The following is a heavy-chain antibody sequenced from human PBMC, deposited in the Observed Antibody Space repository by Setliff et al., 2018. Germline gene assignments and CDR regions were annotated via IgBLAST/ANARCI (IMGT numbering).Heavy chain of an antibody. CDR2: ISAYSGYT. V-gene: IGHV1-18*01. Sequence: ASVKVSCKVSGYTFTSYGISWVRQVPGQGLEWMGWISAYSGYTNYAQKFQGRVTITADESTSTAYMELSSLRSEDTAVYYCARDGDNYYDSSGYYLNHAFDIWGQGTMVTVSS. J-gene: IGHJ3*02. D-gene: IGHD3-22*01. CDR3: ARDGDNYYDSSGYYLNHAFDI. CDR1: GYTFTSYG.